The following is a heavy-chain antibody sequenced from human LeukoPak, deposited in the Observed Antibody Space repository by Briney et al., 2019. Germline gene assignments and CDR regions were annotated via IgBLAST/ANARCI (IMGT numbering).Heavy chain of an antibody. CDR3: ASERPSSSWYDY. J-gene: IGHJ4*02. V-gene: IGHV3-11*06. Sequence: GGSLRLSCAASGFTFSDYYMSWIRQAPGKGLEWVSSISSSSSYIYYADSVKGRFTISRDNAKDSLYLQMNSLRAEDTAVYYCASERPSSSWYDYWGQGTLVTVSS. CDR2: ISSSSSYI. D-gene: IGHD6-13*01. CDR1: GFTFSDYY.